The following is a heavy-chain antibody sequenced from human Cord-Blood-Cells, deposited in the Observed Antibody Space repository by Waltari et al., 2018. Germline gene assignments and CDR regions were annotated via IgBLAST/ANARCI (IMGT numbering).Heavy chain of an antibody. CDR1: GYTFTGYY. D-gene: IGHD3-10*01. Sequence: QVQLVQSGAEVKKPGASVKVSCKASGYTFTGYYMHWVRQAPGQGLEWMVWINPNSGGTNYAQKFQGRVTMTRDTSISTAYMELSRLRSDDTAVYYCARGRERVLWFGELNNWFDPWGQGTLVTVSS. CDR3: ARGRERVLWFGELNNWFDP. CDR2: INPNSGGT. J-gene: IGHJ5*02. V-gene: IGHV1-2*02.